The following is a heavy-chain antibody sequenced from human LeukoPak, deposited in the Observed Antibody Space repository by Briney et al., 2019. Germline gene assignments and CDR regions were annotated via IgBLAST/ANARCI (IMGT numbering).Heavy chain of an antibody. CDR1: GASIRRTSYY. J-gene: IGHJ4*02. CDR2: IYNSGSA. Sequence: SETLSLTCTVSGASIRRTSYYWGRIRQPPGKGLEWIGTIYNSGSAYYNPSLKSRVTISVDTSKNQFSLKVSSVTAADTAVYYCASGSGYFFDYWGQGTLVTVSS. D-gene: IGHD1-14*01. CDR3: ASGSGYFFDY. V-gene: IGHV4-39*01.